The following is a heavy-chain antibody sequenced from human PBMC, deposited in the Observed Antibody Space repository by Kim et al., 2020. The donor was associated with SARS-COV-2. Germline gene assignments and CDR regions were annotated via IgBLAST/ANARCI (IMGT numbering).Heavy chain of an antibody. CDR2: GGTI. J-gene: IGHJ4*02. Sequence: GGTIDYAAPVKGRFTISRDDSNNPVYLQMNSLKTEDTAVYYCTTDLSGGYWGQGTLVTVSS. D-gene: IGHD6-19*01. V-gene: IGHV3-15*01. CDR3: TTDLSGGY.